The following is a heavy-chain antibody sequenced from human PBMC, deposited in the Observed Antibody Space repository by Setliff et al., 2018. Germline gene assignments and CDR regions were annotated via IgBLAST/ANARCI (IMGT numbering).Heavy chain of an antibody. CDR3: ARVWGDAFEI. CDR2: ISAYNGNT. D-gene: IGHD7-27*01. CDR1: GVTFSRYA. V-gene: IGHV1-18*04. Sequence: GASVKVSCKASGVTFSRYAISWVRQAPGQGLEWMGWISAYNGNTNYAQKFQGRVTMTTDTSTSTAYMELRSLRSDDTAVYYCARVWGDAFEIWGQGTMVTVSS. J-gene: IGHJ3*02.